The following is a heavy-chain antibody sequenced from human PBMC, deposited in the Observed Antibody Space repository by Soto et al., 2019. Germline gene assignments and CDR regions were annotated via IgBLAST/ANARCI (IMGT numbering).Heavy chain of an antibody. CDR1: GYTFTSYA. CDR3: ARVRGTTVTSNYYYCMDV. D-gene: IGHD4-4*01. CDR2: INAGHGNT. J-gene: IGHJ6*03. Sequence: ASLKVYCKASGYTFTSYAVGWGLQATGQRLEWMGWINAGHGNTKYSQKFQGRVTITRDTSASTAYMELSSLRSEDTAVYYCARVRGTTVTSNYYYCMDVWGKGTTVTVSS. V-gene: IGHV1-3*01.